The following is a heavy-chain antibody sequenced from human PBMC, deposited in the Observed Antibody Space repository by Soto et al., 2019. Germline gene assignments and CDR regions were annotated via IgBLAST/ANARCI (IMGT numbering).Heavy chain of an antibody. Sequence: QVQLQESGPGLVKPSQTLSLTCTVSGESISSGGYYWSWIRHHPGKSLEWIGYIYDSESAYYNPSLKSRVTISMDTSKNQFAMRLSSVTAADTAVYFCARAFSSSSAVDLWGQGTQVTVSS. CDR3: ARAFSSSSAVDL. V-gene: IGHV4-31*03. CDR1: GESISSGGYY. D-gene: IGHD6-6*01. J-gene: IGHJ5*02. CDR2: IYDSESA.